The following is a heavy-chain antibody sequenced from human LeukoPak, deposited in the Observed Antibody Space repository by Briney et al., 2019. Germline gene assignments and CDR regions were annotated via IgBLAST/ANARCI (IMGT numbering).Heavy chain of an antibody. D-gene: IGHD3-3*01. CDR3: ARASPITIFGVVEYFDY. V-gene: IGHV1-2*02. J-gene: IGHJ4*02. Sequence: GAPVKVSCKASGYTFTGYYMHWVRQAPGQGLEWMGWINPNSGGTNYAQKFQGRVTMTRDTSISTAYMELNRLRSDDTAVYYCARASPITIFGVVEYFDYWGQGTLVTVSS. CDR2: INPNSGGT. CDR1: GYTFTGYY.